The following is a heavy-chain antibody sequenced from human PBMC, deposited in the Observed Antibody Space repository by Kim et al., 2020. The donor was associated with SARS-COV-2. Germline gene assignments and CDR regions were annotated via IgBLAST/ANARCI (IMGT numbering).Heavy chain of an antibody. D-gene: IGHD6-19*01. CDR2: INTNTGNP. Sequence: ASVKVSCKASGYTFTSYAMNWVRQAPGQGLEWMGWINTNTGNPTYAQGFTGRFVFSLDTSVSTAYLQISSLKAEDTAVYYCARVLSSGFPHPTIPDDAFDIWGQGTMVTVSS. CDR1: GYTFTSYA. J-gene: IGHJ3*02. CDR3: ARVLSSGFPHPTIPDDAFDI. V-gene: IGHV7-4-1*02.